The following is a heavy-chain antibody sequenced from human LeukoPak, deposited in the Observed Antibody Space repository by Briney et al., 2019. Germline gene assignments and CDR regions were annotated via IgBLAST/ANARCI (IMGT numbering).Heavy chain of an antibody. CDR1: GGSISSGGYY. Sequence: SETLSLTCTVSGGSISSGGYYWSWIRQPPGKGLEWIGYIYHSGSTYYNPSLKSRVTISVDTSKNQFSLKLSSVTAADTAVYYCARVTGLIRDGYNQGWGYFDYWGQGTLVTVSS. CDR3: ARVTGLIRDGYNQGWGYFDY. V-gene: IGHV4-30-2*01. CDR2: IYHSGST. D-gene: IGHD5-24*01. J-gene: IGHJ4*02.